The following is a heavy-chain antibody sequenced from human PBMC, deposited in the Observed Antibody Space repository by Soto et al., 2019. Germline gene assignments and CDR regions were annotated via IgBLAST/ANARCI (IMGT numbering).Heavy chain of an antibody. CDR3: ARGDSTDCSNVVCSFFYNHDMDV. J-gene: IGHJ6*02. D-gene: IGHD2-8*01. CDR2: INPKSGGT. CDR1: GYSFTDYH. V-gene: IGHV1-2*04. Sequence: ASVKVSCKASGYSFTDYHIHWVRQAPGQGLEWPGRINPKSGGTSTAQKFQGWVTMTTDTSISTASMELTRLTSDDTAIYYCARGDSTDCSNVVCSFFYNHDMDVWGQGTTVTVSS.